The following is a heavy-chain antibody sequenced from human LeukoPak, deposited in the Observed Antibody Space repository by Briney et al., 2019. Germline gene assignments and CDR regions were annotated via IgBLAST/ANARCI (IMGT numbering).Heavy chain of an antibody. CDR2: MNEDGSEK. CDR3: ARDDGQLVPPINWFDP. J-gene: IGHJ5*02. V-gene: IGHV3-7*01. D-gene: IGHD6-13*01. CDR1: GFAFSNYW. Sequence: GGSLRLSCAASGFAFSNYWMSWVRQAPGRGLEWVANMNEDGSEKNYVDSVKGRFTISRDNSKNTLYLQMNSLRAEDTAVYYCARDDGQLVPPINWFDPWGQGTLVTVSS.